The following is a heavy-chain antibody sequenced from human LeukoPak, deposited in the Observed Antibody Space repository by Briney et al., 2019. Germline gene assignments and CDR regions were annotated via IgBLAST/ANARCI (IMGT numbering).Heavy chain of an antibody. V-gene: IGHV3-23*01. Sequence: HAGGSLRLSCAASGFTFSSYAMSWVRQAPGKGLEWVSAISGSGGSTYYADSVKGRFTISRDNSKNTLYLQMNSLRAEDTAVYYCASLDWADPSQPGAFDIWGQGTMVTVSS. CDR3: ASLDWADPSQPGAFDI. J-gene: IGHJ3*02. CDR1: GFTFSSYA. CDR2: ISGSGGST. D-gene: IGHD3-9*01.